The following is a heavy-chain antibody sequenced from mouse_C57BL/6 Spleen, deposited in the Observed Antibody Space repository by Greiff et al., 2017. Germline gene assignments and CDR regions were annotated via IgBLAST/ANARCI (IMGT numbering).Heavy chain of an antibody. D-gene: IGHD1-1*01. Sequence: VQLQQSGPGLVQPSQSLSITCTVSGFSLTSYGVHWVRQPPGKGLEWLGVIWSGGSTDYNAAFISRLSISKDTSKSQVFFKMNSLPADDTAIYYCAKEDTVVATDWYFDVWGTGTTVTVSS. CDR3: AKEDTVVATDWYFDV. V-gene: IGHV2-4*01. J-gene: IGHJ1*03. CDR1: GFSLTSYG. CDR2: IWSGGST.